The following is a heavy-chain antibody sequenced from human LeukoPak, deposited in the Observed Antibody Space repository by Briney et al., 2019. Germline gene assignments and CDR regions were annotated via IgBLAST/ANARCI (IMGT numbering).Heavy chain of an antibody. CDR1: GFTLSSYG. CDR2: ISYDGSNK. V-gene: IGHV3-30*18. Sequence: PGGSLRLSCAASGFTLSSYGMHWVRQAPGKGLEWVAIISYDGSNKYYADSVKGRFTISRDNSKNTLYLQMNSLRPEDTAVYYCAKDLLCSSTSCYGSGYFDYWGQGTLVTVSS. J-gene: IGHJ4*02. CDR3: AKDLLCSSTSCYGSGYFDY. D-gene: IGHD2-2*01.